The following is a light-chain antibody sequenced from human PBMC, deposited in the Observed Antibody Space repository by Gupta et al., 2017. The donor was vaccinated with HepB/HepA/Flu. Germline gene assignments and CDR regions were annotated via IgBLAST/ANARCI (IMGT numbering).Light chain of an antibody. CDR1: TSDIGGYDY. CDR2: DVR. J-gene: IGLJ3*02. Sequence: QSALTQPASVSGSPGQSITISCTGTTSDIGGYDYVSWYQQHPGKAPKLMIFDVRNRPSGVSNRFSGSKSGNTASLTISGLQAEDEADYYCSSYTRGSTSRILFGGGTKLTVL. CDR3: SSYTRGSTSRIL. V-gene: IGLV2-14*03.